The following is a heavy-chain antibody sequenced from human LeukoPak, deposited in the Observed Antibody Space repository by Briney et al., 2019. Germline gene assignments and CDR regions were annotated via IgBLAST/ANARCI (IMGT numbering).Heavy chain of an antibody. Sequence: KTSETLSLTCTVSGGSVSSRNYYWGWIRQPPGKGLEWIGNIYYSDYSGSTYYSPSLTSRVAISVDTSKNQFSLKLSSVTAADTAVYYCATRTDGARDGYKRGNKGFRYRWFDPWGQGTLVTVSS. D-gene: IGHD5-24*01. V-gene: IGHV4-39*07. CDR1: GGSVSSRNYY. CDR2: IYYSDYSGST. CDR3: ATRTDGARDGYKRGNKGFRYRWFDP. J-gene: IGHJ5*02.